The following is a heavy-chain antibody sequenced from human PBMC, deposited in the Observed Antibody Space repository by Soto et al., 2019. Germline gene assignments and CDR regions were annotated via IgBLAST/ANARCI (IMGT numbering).Heavy chain of an antibody. J-gene: IGHJ4*02. CDR3: ARVVPDGYSDY. CDR1: GGSVSSGSYY. Sequence: PSETLSLTCTVSGGSVSSGSYYWSWIRQPPGKGLEHIGYVFYNGTTNYNPSLKSRLTISVDTSRNQFSLKLTSVTSADTAVYYCARVVPDGYSDYWGQGALVTVSS. D-gene: IGHD2-15*01. CDR2: VFYNGTT. V-gene: IGHV4-61*01.